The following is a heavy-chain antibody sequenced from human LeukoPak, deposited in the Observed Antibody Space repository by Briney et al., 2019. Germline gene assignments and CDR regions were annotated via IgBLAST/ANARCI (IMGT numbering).Heavy chain of an antibody. V-gene: IGHV3-11*04. J-gene: IGHJ4*02. CDR3: ARVTGGVIYYFDY. CDR1: GFSISDYY. Sequence: SGGSLRLSCAASGFSISDYYMSWIRQAPGKGLEWVSYMSSSGKTIKYLGSVKGRFTTSRDTAKNSLYLQMRSLRVEDTAVYYCARVTGGVIYYFDYWGQGTLVTVSS. CDR2: MSSSGKTI. D-gene: IGHD3-10*01.